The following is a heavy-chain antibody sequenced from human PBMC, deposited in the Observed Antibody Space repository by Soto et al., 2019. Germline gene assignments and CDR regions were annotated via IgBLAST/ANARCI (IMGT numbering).Heavy chain of an antibody. D-gene: IGHD2-15*01. CDR1: GFTFSSYG. J-gene: IGHJ3*02. CDR3: ARTEDCSGGSCYHDAFDI. V-gene: IGHV3-33*08. Sequence: PGWSLRLSCAASGFTFSSYGMHWVRQAPGKGLEWVAVIWYDGSNKYYADSVKGRFTISRDNSKNTLYLQMNSLRAEDTAVYYCARTEDCSGGSCYHDAFDIWGQGTMVTVSS. CDR2: IWYDGSNK.